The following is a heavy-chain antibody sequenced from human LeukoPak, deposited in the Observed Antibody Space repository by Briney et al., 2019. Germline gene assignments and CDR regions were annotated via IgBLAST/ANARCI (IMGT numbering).Heavy chain of an antibody. CDR1: GFTFSSYR. Sequence: LSGGSLRLSCAASGFTFSSYRMHWVRQAPGKGLAWVSRINTDGSSTSNADSVKGRFTVSRDNAKNTLYLQLSSLRAEDTAVYYCARGGRFGELSSSLWGQGTLVTVSS. CDR2: INTDGSST. V-gene: IGHV3-74*01. J-gene: IGHJ4*02. D-gene: IGHD3-10*01. CDR3: ARGGRFGELSSSL.